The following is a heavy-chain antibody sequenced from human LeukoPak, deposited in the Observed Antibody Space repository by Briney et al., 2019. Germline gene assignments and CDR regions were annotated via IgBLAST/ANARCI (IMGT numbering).Heavy chain of an antibody. J-gene: IGHJ4*02. CDR1: GFTFSSYA. CDR2: ISDGGGAT. D-gene: IGHD6-19*01. CDR3: AGAFSGWSPKF. V-gene: IGHV3-23*01. Sequence: GGSLRLSCAASGFTFSSYAMSWVRQAPGKGLEWVSGISDGGGATYYTDSVKGRFTLSRDNSKNTLYLQMNSLRADDTAVYYCAGAFSGWSPKFWGQGTLVTVSS.